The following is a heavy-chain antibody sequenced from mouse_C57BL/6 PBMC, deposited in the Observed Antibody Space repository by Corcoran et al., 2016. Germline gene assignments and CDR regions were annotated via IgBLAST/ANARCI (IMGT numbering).Heavy chain of an antibody. Sequence: QVQLKQSGAEPVRPGASVKLSCKASGYTFTDYYINWVKQRPGQGLEWIARIYPGSGNTYYNEKFKGKATLTAEKSSSTAYMQLSSLTSEDSAVYCCARYDYDGVYYAMDYWGQGTSVTVSS. D-gene: IGHD2-4*01. CDR1: GYTFTDYY. CDR2: IYPGSGNT. V-gene: IGHV1-76*01. J-gene: IGHJ4*01. CDR3: ARYDYDGVYYAMDY.